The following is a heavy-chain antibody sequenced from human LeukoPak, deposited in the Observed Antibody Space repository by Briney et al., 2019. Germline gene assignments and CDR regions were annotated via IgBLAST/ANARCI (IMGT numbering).Heavy chain of an antibody. Sequence: GGSLRLSCAASGFTVSSNYMNWVRQAPGKGLEWVANIKQDGSEKYYVDSVKGRFTISRDNAKNSLYLQMNSLRAEDTAVYYCARGGGSTSWYSRNWGSHWGQGTLVTVSS. J-gene: IGHJ4*02. CDR3: ARGGGSTSWYSRNWGSH. CDR2: IKQDGSEK. CDR1: GFTVSSNY. D-gene: IGHD2-2*01. V-gene: IGHV3-7*03.